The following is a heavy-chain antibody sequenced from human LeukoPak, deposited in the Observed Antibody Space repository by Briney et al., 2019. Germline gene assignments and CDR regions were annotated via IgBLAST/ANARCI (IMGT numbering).Heavy chain of an antibody. V-gene: IGHV3-23*01. CDR1: GFSVSGKF. D-gene: IGHD2-2*02. Sequence: GGSLRLSCAASGFSVSGKFMSWVRQAPGKGLEWVSAISGSGGSTYYADSVKGRFTISRDNSKNTLYLQMNSLRAEDTAVYYCARGGYYCSSTSCYSNYWGQGTLVTVSS. CDR3: ARGGYYCSSTSCYSNY. CDR2: ISGSGGST. J-gene: IGHJ4*02.